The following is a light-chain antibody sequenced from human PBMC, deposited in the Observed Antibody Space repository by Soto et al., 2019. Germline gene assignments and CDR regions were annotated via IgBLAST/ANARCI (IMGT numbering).Light chain of an antibody. CDR1: QSVTNY. V-gene: IGKV3-11*01. Sequence: EIFLTQSPDTLSLSPGERATLTCRASQSVTNYIAWYQQRPSQAPRLLIYDASNRATGVPARFSGSRSGTDFTLTISRLEPEDFAVYYCQQYGNSWTFGQGTKVEI. CDR2: DAS. J-gene: IGKJ1*01. CDR3: QQYGNSWT.